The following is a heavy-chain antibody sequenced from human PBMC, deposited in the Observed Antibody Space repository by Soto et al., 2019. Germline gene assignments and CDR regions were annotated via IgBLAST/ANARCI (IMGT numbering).Heavy chain of an antibody. CDR3: ARVSKVRVDFWSGSPYYMDV. V-gene: IGHV4-31*03. Sequence: SETLSLTCTVSGGSISSGGYYWSWIRQHPGKGLEWIGYIYYSGSTYYNPSLKSRVTISVDTSKNQFSLKLSSVTAADTAVYYCARVSKVRVDFWSGSPYYMDVWGKGTTVTVSS. CDR2: IYYSGST. CDR1: GGSISSGGYY. J-gene: IGHJ6*03. D-gene: IGHD3-3*01.